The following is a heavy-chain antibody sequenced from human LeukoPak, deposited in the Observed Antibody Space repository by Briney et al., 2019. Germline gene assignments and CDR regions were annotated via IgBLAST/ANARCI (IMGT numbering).Heavy chain of an antibody. CDR2: ISYDGSNK. V-gene: IGHV3-30*04. CDR3: ARDNSGYPDY. D-gene: IGHD5-12*01. CDR1: GFTFSSYA. J-gene: IGHJ4*02. Sequence: GGSLRLSCAASGFTFSSYAIHWVRQAPGKGLEWVAVISYDGSNKYYADSVKGRFTISRDNSKNTLYLQMNSLRAEDTAVYYCARDNSGYPDYWGQGTLVTVSS.